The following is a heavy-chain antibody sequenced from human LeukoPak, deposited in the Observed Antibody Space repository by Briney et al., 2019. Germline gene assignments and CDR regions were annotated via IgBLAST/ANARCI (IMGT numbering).Heavy chain of an antibody. CDR3: ARTARTVVWGVWGSYRIAFDY. CDR1: GDSISSSNSY. V-gene: IGHV4-39*07. D-gene: IGHD3-16*02. J-gene: IGHJ4*02. Sequence: PSETLSLTCTVSGDSISSSNSYWGWIRQPPGKGLEWIGSIYYSGNTYYNASLKSRVTISVDTSKNQFSLKLSSVTAADTAVYYCARTARTVVWGVWGSYRIAFDYWGQGTLVTVSS. CDR2: IYYSGNT.